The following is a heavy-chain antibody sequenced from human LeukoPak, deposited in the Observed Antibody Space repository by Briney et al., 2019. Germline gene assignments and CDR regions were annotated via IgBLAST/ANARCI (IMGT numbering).Heavy chain of an antibody. V-gene: IGHV1-2*02. J-gene: IGHJ4*02. CDR1: GYTFTGYY. D-gene: IGHD3-22*01. CDR3: ARGPTDYYDGSGYLDY. Sequence: ASVKVSCKASGYTFTGYYMHWVRQAPGQGLEWMGWINPNSGGTNYAQKFQGRVTMTRDTSISTAYMELSRLRSDDTAVYYCARGPTDYYDGSGYLDYWGQGTLVTVSS. CDR2: INPNSGGT.